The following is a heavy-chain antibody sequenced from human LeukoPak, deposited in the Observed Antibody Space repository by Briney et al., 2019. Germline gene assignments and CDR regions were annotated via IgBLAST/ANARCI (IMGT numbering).Heavy chain of an antibody. V-gene: IGHV1-8*01. CDR3: ARWVARNNKFDY. J-gene: IGHJ4*02. Sequence: ASVKVSCKASGYTFTSYDINWVRQATGQGLEWMGWMNPNSGNTGCAQKFQGRVTMTRNTSISTAYMELSSLRSEDTAVYYCARWVARNNKFDYWGQGTLVTVSS. D-gene: IGHD1-14*01. CDR2: MNPNSGNT. CDR1: GYTFTSYD.